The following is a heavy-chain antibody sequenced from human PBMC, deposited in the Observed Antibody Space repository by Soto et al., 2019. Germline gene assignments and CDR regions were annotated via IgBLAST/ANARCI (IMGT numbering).Heavy chain of an antibody. CDR2: INHSGST. CDR1: GGSFSGYY. CDR3: ARERNSGYARILDY. D-gene: IGHD5-12*01. Sequence: SETLSLTCAVYGGSFSGYYWSWIRQPPGKGLEWIGEINHSGSTNYNPSLKSRVTISVDTSKNQFSLKLSSVTAADTAVYYCARERNSGYARILDYWGQGTLVTVSS. J-gene: IGHJ4*02. V-gene: IGHV4-34*01.